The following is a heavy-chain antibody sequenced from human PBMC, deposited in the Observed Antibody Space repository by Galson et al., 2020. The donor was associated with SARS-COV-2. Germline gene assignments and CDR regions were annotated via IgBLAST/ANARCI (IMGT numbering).Heavy chain of an antibody. J-gene: IGHJ1*01. Sequence: GESLMISCAASGFTFSNAWMSWVRQAPGKGLEWVGRIKSKTDGGTTDYAAPVKGRFTISRDDSKNTLYLQMNSLKTEDTAVYYCTTEHYYDSSGYYYVGSFQHWGQGTLVTVSS. CDR1: GFTFSNAW. CDR3: TTEHYYDSSGYYYVGSFQH. CDR2: IKSKTDGGTT. D-gene: IGHD3-22*01. V-gene: IGHV3-15*01.